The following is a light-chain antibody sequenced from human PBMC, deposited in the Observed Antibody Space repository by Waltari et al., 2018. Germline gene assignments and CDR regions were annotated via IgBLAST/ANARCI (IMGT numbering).Light chain of an antibody. CDR3: QQYNSYPYS. J-gene: IGKJ2*03. V-gene: IGKV1-5*01. CDR1: QSISSW. CDR2: DAS. Sequence: DLQMTQSPSTLSASVGDRVTITCRGSQSISSWLAWYQQKPGKAPKLLIYDASSLESGVPSRFSGSRSGTEFTLTISSLQPDDIATYYCQQYNSYPYSFGPGTNLEIK.